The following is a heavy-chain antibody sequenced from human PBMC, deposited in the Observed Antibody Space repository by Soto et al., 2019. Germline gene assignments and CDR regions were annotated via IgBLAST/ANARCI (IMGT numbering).Heavy chain of an antibody. J-gene: IGHJ5*02. Sequence: SQTLSLTCVISGDSVSSNTASWNWIRQSPSRGLEWLGRTYFRSKWYNDYAVSVKSRIIINPDTSNNQFSLQLNSVTPEDTAVYFCAKGDNLGPKTGYAFDPWGQGIMVTVS. CDR3: AKGDNLGPKTGYAFDP. V-gene: IGHV6-1*01. CDR1: GDSVSSNTAS. CDR2: TYFRSKWYN. D-gene: IGHD5-12*01.